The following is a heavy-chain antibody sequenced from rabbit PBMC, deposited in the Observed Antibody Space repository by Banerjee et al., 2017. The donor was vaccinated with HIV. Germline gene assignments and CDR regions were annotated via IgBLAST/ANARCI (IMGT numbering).Heavy chain of an antibody. D-gene: IGHD6-1*01. J-gene: IGHJ4*01. CDR2: IVPIFGVT. Sequence: QSLEESGGGLVKPGASLTLTCKASGFSFNSGYDMSWVRQAPGKGLEWIGYIVPIFGVTYYANWVNGRFTISSHNAQNTLYLQLNSLTAADTATYFCVREAGYGGYGDANLWGPGTLVTVS. CDR3: VREAGYGGYGDANL. V-gene: IGHV1S40*01. CDR1: GFSFNSGYD.